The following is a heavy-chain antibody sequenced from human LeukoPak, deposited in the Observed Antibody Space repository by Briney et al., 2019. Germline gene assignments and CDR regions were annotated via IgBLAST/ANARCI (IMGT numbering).Heavy chain of an antibody. V-gene: IGHV5-51*01. CDR3: ARLLGAIWFGEFAFDY. CDR2: IYPGDSDT. D-gene: IGHD3-10*01. CDR1: GYSFTSYW. Sequence: KVGASLKISCKGSGYSFTSYWIGWVRQMPGKGLEWMGIIYPGDSDTRYSPSFQGQVTISADKSISTAYLQWSSLKASDTAMYYCARLLGAIWFGEFAFDYWGQGTLVTVSS. J-gene: IGHJ4*02.